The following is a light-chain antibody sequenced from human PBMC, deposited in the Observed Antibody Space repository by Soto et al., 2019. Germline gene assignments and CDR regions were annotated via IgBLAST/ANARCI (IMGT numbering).Light chain of an antibody. V-gene: IGKV1-33*01. CDR3: QQYDNLPLT. J-gene: IGKJ4*01. Sequence: DIPMTQSPSSLSASVGDRVTITCQASQDISNYLNWYQQKPGKAPKLLIYDASNLKTGVPSRFSGSGSGTEFTFTISSLQPEDIATYYCQQYDNLPLTFGGGTKVEIK. CDR1: QDISNY. CDR2: DAS.